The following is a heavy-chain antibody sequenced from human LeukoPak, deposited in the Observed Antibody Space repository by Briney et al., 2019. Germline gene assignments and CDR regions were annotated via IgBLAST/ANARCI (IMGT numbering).Heavy chain of an antibody. CDR2: ISYDGSNK. CDR3: GGDSSGDFDY. J-gene: IGHJ4*02. CDR1: GFTFSSYA. D-gene: IGHD6-19*01. V-gene: IGHV3-30-3*01. Sequence: GGSLRLSCAASGFTFSSYAMHWVRQAPGKGLEWVAVISYDGSNKYYADSVKGRFTISRDNSKNTLYLQMNSLRAEDTAVYYCGGDSSGDFDYWGQGTLVTVSS.